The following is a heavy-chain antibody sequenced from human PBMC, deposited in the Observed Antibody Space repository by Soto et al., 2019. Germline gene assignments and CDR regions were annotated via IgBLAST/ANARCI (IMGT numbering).Heavy chain of an antibody. Sequence: GASVKVSCKASGYTFTGYYMHWVRQAPGQGLEWMGWINPNSGGTNYAQKFQGWVTMTRDTSISTAYMELSRLRSDDTAVYYCARAAAMVTAAGKINYYYYYGMDVWGQGTTVTVS. V-gene: IGHV1-2*04. CDR1: GYTFTGYY. CDR3: ARAAAMVTAAGKINYYYYYGMDV. CDR2: INPNSGGT. D-gene: IGHD5-18*01. J-gene: IGHJ6*02.